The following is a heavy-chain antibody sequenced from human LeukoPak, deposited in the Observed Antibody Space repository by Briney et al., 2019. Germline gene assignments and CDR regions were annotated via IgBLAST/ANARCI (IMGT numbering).Heavy chain of an antibody. CDR3: ARGRKDYYYGSGNYMDV. Sequence: SETPSLTCTVSGYSISSGYYWGWIRQPPGKGLEWIGRIYTSGSTNYNPSLKSRVTMSVDTSKNQFSLKLSSVTAADTAVYYCARGRKDYYYGSGNYMDVWGKGTTVTVSS. CDR2: IYTSGST. CDR1: GYSISSGYY. D-gene: IGHD3-10*01. J-gene: IGHJ6*03. V-gene: IGHV4-38-2*02.